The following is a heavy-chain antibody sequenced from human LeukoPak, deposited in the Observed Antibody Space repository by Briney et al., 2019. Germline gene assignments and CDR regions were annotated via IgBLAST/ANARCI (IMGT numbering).Heavy chain of an antibody. V-gene: IGHV3-7*01. CDR3: AREGYSGSYIGYYFDY. CDR1: GFTFSSYW. Sequence: PGGSLRLSCAASGFTFSSYWMSWVRQAPGKGLEWVANIKQDGSEKYYVDSVKGRFTISRDNAKNSLYLQMNSLRAEDTAVYYCAREGYSGSYIGYYFDYWGQGTLVTVSS. D-gene: IGHD1-26*01. CDR2: IKQDGSEK. J-gene: IGHJ4*02.